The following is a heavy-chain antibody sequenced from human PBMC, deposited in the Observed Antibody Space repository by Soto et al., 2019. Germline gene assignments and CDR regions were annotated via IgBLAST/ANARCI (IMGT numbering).Heavy chain of an antibody. CDR3: AREPGPYGSGSPDY. CDR2: ISYDGSNK. J-gene: IGHJ4*02. Sequence: PGXSLRLSCAASGFTFSSYAIHWVDQAPGKGLEWVAVISYDGSNKYYADSVKGRFTISRDNSKNTLYLQMNSLRHEDTAVYYCAREPGPYGSGSPDYWGQGTLVTVSS. V-gene: IGHV3-30-3*01. D-gene: IGHD3-10*01. CDR1: GFTFSSYA.